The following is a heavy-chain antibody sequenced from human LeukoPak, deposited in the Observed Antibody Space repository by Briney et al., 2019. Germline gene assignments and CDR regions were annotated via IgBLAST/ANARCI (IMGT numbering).Heavy chain of an antibody. Sequence: SETLSLTCTVSGGSISSYYWSWIRQPPGKGLEWIGYIYYSGSTNYNPSLKSRVTISVDTSKNQFSLKLSSVTAADTAVYYCARAYYDSCGYYYEPRGYFDYWGQGTLVTVSS. J-gene: IGHJ4*02. CDR2: IYYSGST. CDR3: ARAYYDSCGYYYEPRGYFDY. V-gene: IGHV4-59*01. D-gene: IGHD3-22*01. CDR1: GGSISSYY.